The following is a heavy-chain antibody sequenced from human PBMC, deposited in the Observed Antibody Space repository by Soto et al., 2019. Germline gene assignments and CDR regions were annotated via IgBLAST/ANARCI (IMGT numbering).Heavy chain of an antibody. D-gene: IGHD4-4*01. CDR2: IKQDGSEK. CDR3: ARKTTVTTDHYYYYMDV. V-gene: IGHV3-7*01. Sequence: GGSLRLSCAASGFTFSSYWMSWVRQAPGKGLEWVANIKQDGSEKYYVDSVKGRFTISRDNAKNSLYLQMNSLRAEDTAVYYCARKTTVTTDHYYYYMDVWGKGTTVNVSS. J-gene: IGHJ6*03. CDR1: GFTFSSYW.